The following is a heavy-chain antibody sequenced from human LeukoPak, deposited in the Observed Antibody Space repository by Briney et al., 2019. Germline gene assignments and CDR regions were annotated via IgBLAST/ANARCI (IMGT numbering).Heavy chain of an antibody. CDR1: GYTFTGYY. J-gene: IGHJ6*02. Sequence: GASVKVSCKASGYTFTGYYMHWVRQAPGQGLEWMGWINPNSGGTNYAQKFQGRVTMTRDTSISTAYMELSRLRSDGTAVYYCASSGIVVVPAAIQGPIYYYYGMDVWGQGTTVTVSS. CDR2: INPNSGGT. D-gene: IGHD2-2*02. V-gene: IGHV1-2*02. CDR3: ASSGIVVVPAAIQGPIYYYYGMDV.